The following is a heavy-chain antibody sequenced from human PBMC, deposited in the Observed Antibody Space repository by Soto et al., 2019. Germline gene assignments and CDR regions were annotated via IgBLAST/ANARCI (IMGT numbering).Heavy chain of an antibody. CDR2: IYWDDDK. V-gene: IGHV2-5*08. D-gene: IGHD3-22*01. CDR3: AHISTEDSGCHDY. CDR1: GRSISDSNW. J-gene: IGHJ4*02. Sequence: TLSLTCAVSGRSISDSNWWTWVRQPPGKALEWLALIYWDDDKRYSPSLKSRLTITKDTSKNQVVLTMTNMDPVDTATYYCAHISTEDSGCHDYWGQGTLVTVS.